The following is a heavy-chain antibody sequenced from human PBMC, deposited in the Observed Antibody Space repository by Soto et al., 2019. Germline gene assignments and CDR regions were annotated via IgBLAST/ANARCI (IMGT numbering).Heavy chain of an antibody. CDR2: ISYDGSNK. CDR3: AKDDVARSGHDY. V-gene: IGHV3-30*18. J-gene: IGHJ4*02. Sequence: LRLFYASSGFTFRSYGMHWVRQAPGKGLEWVAVISYDGSNKYYADSVKGRFTISRDNSKNTLYLQMNSLRAEDTAVYYCAKDDVARSGHDYWWLGT. CDR1: GFTFRSYG. D-gene: IGHD6-19*01.